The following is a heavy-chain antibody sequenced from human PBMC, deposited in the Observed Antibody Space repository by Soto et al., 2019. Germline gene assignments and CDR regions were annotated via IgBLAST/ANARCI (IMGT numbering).Heavy chain of an antibody. V-gene: IGHV4-34*01. CDR1: GGSFSGYY. CDR3: ARGPHRVTMVRGVIYRWFDP. D-gene: IGHD3-10*01. J-gene: IGHJ5*02. Sequence: QVQLQQWGAGLLKPSETLSLTCAVYGGSFSGYYWSWIRQPPGKGLEWIGEINHSGSTNYNPSLQSGVTISVDTSKNQFSLKLSSVTAADTAVYYCARGPHRVTMVRGVIYRWFDPWGQGTLVTVSS. CDR2: INHSGST.